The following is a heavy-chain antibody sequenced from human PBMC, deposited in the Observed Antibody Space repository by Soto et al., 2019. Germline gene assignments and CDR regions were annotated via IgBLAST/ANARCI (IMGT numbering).Heavy chain of an antibody. CDR1: GGSISSSSYY. Sequence: SETLSLTCTVSGGSISSSSYYCGWIRQPPGKGLEWIASMFHSGSTYYNPSLKSRVTISVDTSKNQFSLNLSSVTAADTAVYYCATLQFTDWFDPWGQGTLVTVSS. CDR3: ATLQFTDWFDP. V-gene: IGHV4-39*01. J-gene: IGHJ5*02. CDR2: MFHSGST.